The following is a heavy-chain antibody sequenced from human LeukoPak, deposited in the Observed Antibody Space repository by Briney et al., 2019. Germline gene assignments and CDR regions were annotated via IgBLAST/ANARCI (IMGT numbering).Heavy chain of an antibody. CDR3: AAYCGGDCYSGGY. V-gene: IGHV1-58*01. J-gene: IGHJ4*02. CDR2: IVVGSGNT. CDR1: GFTFTSSA. D-gene: IGHD2-21*02. Sequence: SVKVSCKASGFTFTSSAVQWVRQARGQRLEWIGWIVVGSGNTNYAQKFKERVTITRDMSTSTAYMELSSLRSEDTAVYYCAAYCGGDCYSGGYWGQGTLVTVSS.